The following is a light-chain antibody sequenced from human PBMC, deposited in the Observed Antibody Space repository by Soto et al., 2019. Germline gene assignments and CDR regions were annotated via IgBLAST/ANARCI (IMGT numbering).Light chain of an antibody. CDR1: SSDVGSYNL. Sequence: QSALTQPASVSGSPGQSITISCTGTSSDVGSYNLVSRYQQHPGKAPKLMIYEVSKRPSGVSNRFSGSKSGNTASLTISGLQAEDEADYYCCSYAGSTTEVFGTGTKLTVL. V-gene: IGLV2-23*02. CDR2: EVS. J-gene: IGLJ1*01. CDR3: CSYAGSTTEV.